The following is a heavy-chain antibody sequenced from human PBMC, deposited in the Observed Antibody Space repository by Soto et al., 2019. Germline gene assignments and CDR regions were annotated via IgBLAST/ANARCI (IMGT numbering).Heavy chain of an antibody. CDR1: GFTFSSYS. CDR2: ISSSSSYI. V-gene: IGHV3-21*01. D-gene: IGHD1-20*01. Sequence: ESGGGLVKPGGSLRLSCAASGFTFSSYSMNWVRQAPGKGLEWVSSISSSSSYIYYADSVKGRFTISRDNAKNSLYLQMNSLRAEDTAVYYCARVRVRDNWNDGGAFDIWGQGTMVTVSS. J-gene: IGHJ3*02. CDR3: ARVRVRDNWNDGGAFDI.